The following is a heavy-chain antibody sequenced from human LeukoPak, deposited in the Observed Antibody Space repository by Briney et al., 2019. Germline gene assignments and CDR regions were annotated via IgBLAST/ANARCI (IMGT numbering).Heavy chain of an antibody. CDR3: ARVRPHPIIDV. J-gene: IGHJ6*03. V-gene: IGHV3-53*01. CDR1: RFTVSSNY. Sequence: GGSVRPSCAASRFTVSSNYMSWVRQAPGKGLEWVSVIYTGGSTYYADSVKGRFTICRYNSKNTLYLQINSLRAEDTAVYYCARVRPHPIIDVWGKGTTVTVS. CDR2: IYTGGST. D-gene: IGHD6-6*01.